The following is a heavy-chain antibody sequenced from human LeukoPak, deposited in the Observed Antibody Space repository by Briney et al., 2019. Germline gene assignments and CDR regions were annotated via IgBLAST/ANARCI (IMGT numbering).Heavy chain of an antibody. V-gene: IGHV1-2*06. D-gene: IGHD6-13*01. J-gene: IGHJ5*02. CDR2: INPNSGGT. CDR3: ARGGPAAGTKYNWFGP. Sequence: ASVKVSCKASRYTFTGYYMHWVRQAPGQGLEWMGRINPNSGGTNYAQKFQGRVTMTRDTSINTAYMELRRLKSDDTAVYFCARGGPAAGTKYNWFGPWGQGTLDTVSS. CDR1: RYTFTGYY.